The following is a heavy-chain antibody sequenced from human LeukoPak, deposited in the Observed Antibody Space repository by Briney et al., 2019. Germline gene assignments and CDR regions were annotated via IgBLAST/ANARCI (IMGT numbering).Heavy chain of an antibody. D-gene: IGHD6-19*01. CDR1: GFALNSYS. CDR3: ARVAVAGPTGWFDP. CDR2: ISSTSAYI. Sequence: GGSLRLSCAASGFALNSYSLSWVRQAPGKGLEWVSSISSTSAYIHYADSVRGRFTISRDNVDNVVYLQMSSLGAEDTAVYYCARVAVAGPTGWFDPWGQGTLVTVSS. V-gene: IGHV3-21*01. J-gene: IGHJ5*02.